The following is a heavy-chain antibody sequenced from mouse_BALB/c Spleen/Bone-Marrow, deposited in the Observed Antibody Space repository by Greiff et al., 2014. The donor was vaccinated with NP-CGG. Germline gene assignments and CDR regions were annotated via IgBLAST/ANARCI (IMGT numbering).Heavy chain of an antibody. Sequence: QVQLKESGPELVKPGASVRISCKASGYTFTSYYIHWVKQRPGRGLEWIGWIYPGNVNTKYNEKFKGKATLTADKSSSTAYMQLSSLTSEDSAVYFCARDYYGSSSFAYWGQGTLVTVSA. J-gene: IGHJ3*01. V-gene: IGHV1S56*01. CDR3: ARDYYGSSSFAY. CDR1: GYTFTSYY. D-gene: IGHD1-1*01. CDR2: IYPGNVNT.